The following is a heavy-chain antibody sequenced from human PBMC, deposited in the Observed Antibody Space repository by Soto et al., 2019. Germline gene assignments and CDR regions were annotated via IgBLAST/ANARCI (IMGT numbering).Heavy chain of an antibody. Sequence: SETLSLTCAVSGGAISISNWWICVRQPPGKGLEWIGEIYHSGSTNYNPSLKSRVTISVDKSKNQFSLKLSSVTAADTAVYYCARSYSSSWYMHGNDAFDIWGQGTMITVSS. D-gene: IGHD6-13*01. CDR1: GGAISISNW. V-gene: IGHV4-4*02. CDR3: ARSYSSSWYMHGNDAFDI. J-gene: IGHJ3*02. CDR2: IYHSGST.